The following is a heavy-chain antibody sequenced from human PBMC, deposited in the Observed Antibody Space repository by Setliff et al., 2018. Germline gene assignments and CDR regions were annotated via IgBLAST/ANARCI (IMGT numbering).Heavy chain of an antibody. CDR2: IGFAGDT. D-gene: IGHD3-22*01. CDR3: ARDAPINYYDSSGPYYFDY. CDR1: GFTFSRYD. Sequence: LRLSCAASGFTFSRYDMRWVRQGTGKGLEWVSAIGFAGDTYYPGSVKGRFTISRENAKNTLYLQMNSLRAEDTAVYYCARDAPINYYDSSGPYYFDYWGQGTLVTVSS. J-gene: IGHJ4*02. V-gene: IGHV3-13*01.